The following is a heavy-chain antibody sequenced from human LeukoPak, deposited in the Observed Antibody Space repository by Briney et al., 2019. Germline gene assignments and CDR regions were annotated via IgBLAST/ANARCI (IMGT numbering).Heavy chain of an antibody. CDR1: GGSISSYY. V-gene: IGHV4-59*01. D-gene: IGHD3-3*01. CDR2: IYYSGCT. J-gene: IGHJ4*02. Sequence: PSETLSLTCTVSGGSISSYYWSWIRQPPGKGLEWIGYIYYSGCTNYNPSLKSRVTISVDTSKNQFSLKLSSVTAADTAVYYCARIVGITIFGVEPRIDYWGQGTLVTVSS. CDR3: ARIVGITIFGVEPRIDY.